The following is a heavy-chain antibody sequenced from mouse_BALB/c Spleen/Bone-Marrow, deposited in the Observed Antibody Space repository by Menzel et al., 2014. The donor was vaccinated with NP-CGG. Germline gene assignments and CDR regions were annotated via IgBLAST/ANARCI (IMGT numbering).Heavy chain of an antibody. V-gene: IGHV1-54*03. Sequence: VQLQESGAELVRPGTSVKVSCKASGYAFTNYLIEWVKQRPGQSLEWIGVINPGSGGNNYNEKFKGKATLTADKSSSTAYMQLSSLTSDDSAVYFCARSIYDGYSEAMDYWGQGTSVTVSS. CDR2: INPGSGGN. CDR3: ARSIYDGYSEAMDY. J-gene: IGHJ4*01. CDR1: GYAFTNYL. D-gene: IGHD2-3*01.